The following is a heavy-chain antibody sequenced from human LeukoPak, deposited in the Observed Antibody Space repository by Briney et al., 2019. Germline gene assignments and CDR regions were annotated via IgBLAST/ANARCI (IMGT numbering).Heavy chain of an antibody. D-gene: IGHD3-10*01. CDR3: VRCHGSGTTHLN. CDR2: IYYSGSN. Sequence: SETLSLTCTVSVGSSSSGGYYWNWIRQYPGKDLKWIGYIYYSGSNYYNPSLQSRVTISLDTSNNQFSLKLSSVTAADTAVYYCVRCHGSGTTHLNWGQGNLVIVSS. V-gene: IGHV4-31*03. CDR1: VGSSSSGGYY. J-gene: IGHJ4*02.